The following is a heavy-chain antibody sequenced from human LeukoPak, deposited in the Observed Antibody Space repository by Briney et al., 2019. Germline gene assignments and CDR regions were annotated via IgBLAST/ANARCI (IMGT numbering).Heavy chain of an antibody. CDR1: GFTPNSYW. D-gene: IGHD3-10*01. V-gene: IGHV3-7*04. CDR2: IKQDGSDK. CDR3: ARLYYADSGTYNRPFDY. Sequence: GGSLRLSCAASGFTPNSYWMSWVRQAPGKGLEWVANIKQDGSDKYDVDSVKGRFTISRDNAKNSLYMQMNSLRAEDTAVYYCARLYYADSGTYNRPFDYWGQGTLVTVSS. J-gene: IGHJ4*02.